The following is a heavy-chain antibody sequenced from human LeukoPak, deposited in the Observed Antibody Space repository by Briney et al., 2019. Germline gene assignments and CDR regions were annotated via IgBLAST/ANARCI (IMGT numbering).Heavy chain of an antibody. D-gene: IGHD1-1*01. CDR2: MYYSGST. Sequence: PSETLSLTCTVSGGSISSYYWTWIRQPPGKGLEWIGYMYYSGSTNYNPSLKSRVIISADTSKNQFSLKLSSVTAADTAVYYCARPSSNGPPYYYDLWGQGTLVTVSS. CDR1: GGSISSYY. CDR3: ARPSSNGPPYYYDL. J-gene: IGHJ4*02. V-gene: IGHV4-59*08.